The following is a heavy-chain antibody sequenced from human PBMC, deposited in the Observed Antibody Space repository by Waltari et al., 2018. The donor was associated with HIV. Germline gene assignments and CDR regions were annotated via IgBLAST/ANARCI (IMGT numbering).Heavy chain of an antibody. J-gene: IGHJ4*02. Sequence: ELPLVASGGGLVQPGRPLRPSCKSSVFTFGASSMTWVRQAPGKGLQWVGFIRSKGYGGTTEYAASVKGRFTISRDDFKSIAYLQMNSLKPEDTAVYYCTKFSSGYYLADYWGQGTLVTVSS. CDR1: VFTFGASS. D-gene: IGHD3-22*01. CDR2: IRSKGYGGTT. CDR3: TKFSSGYYLADY. V-gene: IGHV3-49*04.